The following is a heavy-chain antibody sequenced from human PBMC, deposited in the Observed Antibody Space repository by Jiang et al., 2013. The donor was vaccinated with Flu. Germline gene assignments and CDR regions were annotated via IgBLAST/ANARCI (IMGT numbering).Heavy chain of an antibody. D-gene: IGHD4-11*01. CDR2: SGGST. J-gene: IGHJ6*02. Sequence: SGGSTYYADSVKGRFTISRDNSKNTLYLQMNSLRAEDTAVYYCAKWDDYPYYYYGMDVWGQGTTVTVSS. V-gene: IGHV3-23*01. CDR3: AKWDDYPYYYYGMDV.